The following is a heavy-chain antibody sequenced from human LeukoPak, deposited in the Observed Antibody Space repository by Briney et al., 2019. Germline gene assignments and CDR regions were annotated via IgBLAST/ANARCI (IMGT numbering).Heavy chain of an antibody. CDR1: GFTFNSYA. CDR2: ILHDGLNK. Sequence: GGSLRLSCAASGFTFNSYAMHWVRQAPGKGLEWVAVILHDGLNKFYADAVKGRFTISRDFSHNTLYLQMSGLTAEHMGVYYCARGGQRSYAQPFEYWGQGALVTVSS. V-gene: IGHV3-33*01. J-gene: IGHJ4*02. D-gene: IGHD3-16*01. CDR3: ARGGQRSYAQPFEY.